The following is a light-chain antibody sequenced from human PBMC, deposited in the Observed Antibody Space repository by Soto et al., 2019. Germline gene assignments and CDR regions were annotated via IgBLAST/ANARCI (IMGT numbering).Light chain of an antibody. J-gene: IGKJ2*03. Sequence: EMVLTQSPATLSLSPGERATLSCRAAQSISTYLAWYQQKPGQGPRLLIYAASNRATGIPARFSGSGSGRDFTLTISSLDPEDFAVYYCQHRGCFGRGTKLQI. V-gene: IGKV3-11*02. CDR3: QHRGC. CDR1: QSISTY. CDR2: AAS.